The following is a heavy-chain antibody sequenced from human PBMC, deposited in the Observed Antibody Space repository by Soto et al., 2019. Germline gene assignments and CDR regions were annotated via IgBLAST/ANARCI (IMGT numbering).Heavy chain of an antibody. V-gene: IGHV3-21*01. Sequence: WGSLRLSCTASGFSLSDYSFNWVRQAQGKGLEWVSSITHTCTNAYYADSVKGRFTISKDSADKSLILQMTSLRAEDTAVYHCARARGNDWYSDYWGQGTLVTVSS. CDR2: ITHTCTNA. CDR3: ARARGNDWYSDY. D-gene: IGHD2-21*02. J-gene: IGHJ4*02. CDR1: GFSLSDYS.